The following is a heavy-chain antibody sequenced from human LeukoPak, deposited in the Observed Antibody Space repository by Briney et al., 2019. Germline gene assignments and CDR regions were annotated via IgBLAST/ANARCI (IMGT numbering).Heavy chain of an antibody. D-gene: IGHD1-26*01. CDR2: ISSSGATK. J-gene: IGHJ4*02. CDR1: GGSISSYY. V-gene: IGHV3-11*04. CDR3: ARATRGVGSNFDY. Sequence: LSLTCTVSGGSISSYYWSWIRQPPGKGLEWVSYISSSGATKYYADSVKGRFTISRDNAKNSLYLQMNSLRAEDTAVYYCARATRGVGSNFDYWGQGTLVTVSS.